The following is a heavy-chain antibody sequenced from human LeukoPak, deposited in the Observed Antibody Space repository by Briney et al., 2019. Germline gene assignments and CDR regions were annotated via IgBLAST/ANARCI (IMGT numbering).Heavy chain of an antibody. Sequence: GASVKVSCKASGYTYTGYYMHWVRQAPGQGLEWMGWINPNSGGTNYAQKFQGRVTMTRDTSISTAYMELSRLRSDDTAVYYCARDLGIVEGNWFDPWGQGTLVTVSS. CDR2: INPNSGGT. CDR1: GYTYTGYY. D-gene: IGHD2-15*01. J-gene: IGHJ5*02. CDR3: ARDLGIVEGNWFDP. V-gene: IGHV1-2*02.